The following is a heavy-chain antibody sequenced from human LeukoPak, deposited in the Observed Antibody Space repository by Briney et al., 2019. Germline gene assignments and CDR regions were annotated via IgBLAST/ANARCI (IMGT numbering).Heavy chain of an antibody. V-gene: IGHV3-53*01. J-gene: IGHJ3*02. D-gene: IGHD1-1*01. CDR3: ARVDWNDVLGAFDI. CDR1: GFTVSSNY. Sequence: GGSLRLSCAASGFTVSSNYMSWVRQAPGKGLEWVSVIYSGGSTYYADSVKGRFTISRDNSKNTLYLQMNSLRAEDTAVYHCARVDWNDVLGAFDIWGQGTMVTVSS. CDR2: IYSGGST.